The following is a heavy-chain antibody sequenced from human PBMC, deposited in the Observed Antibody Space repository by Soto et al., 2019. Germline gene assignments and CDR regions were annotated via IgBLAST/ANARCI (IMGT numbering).Heavy chain of an antibody. Sequence: GGSLRLSCAASGLSFSSYGMHWVRHAPGKGLEWVAVISDDGSNKKYADSLKGRFTISRDNSENTLFLQMNSLRTEDTAVYYCAKSKHMGGNDYSFDVWGQGTLVTVSS. J-gene: IGHJ4*02. CDR1: GLSFSSYG. D-gene: IGHD5-12*01. CDR3: AKSKHMGGNDYSFDV. V-gene: IGHV3-30*18. CDR2: ISDDGSNK.